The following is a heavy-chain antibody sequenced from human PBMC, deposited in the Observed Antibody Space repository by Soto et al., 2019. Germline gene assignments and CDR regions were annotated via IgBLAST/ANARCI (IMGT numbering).Heavy chain of an antibody. CDR3: VRGNSGYGNFDY. D-gene: IGHD5-12*01. J-gene: IGHJ4*02. CDR1: GFTLSGYW. Sequence: GGSLRLSCAASGFTLSGYWMHWVRQVPGKGLVWVSRISSDGRTTNYADSVGGRFTISRDNAKNTLYVQMNSLRAEDTAVYYCVRGNSGYGNFDYWGQGTLVTVSS. CDR2: ISSDGRTT. V-gene: IGHV3-74*01.